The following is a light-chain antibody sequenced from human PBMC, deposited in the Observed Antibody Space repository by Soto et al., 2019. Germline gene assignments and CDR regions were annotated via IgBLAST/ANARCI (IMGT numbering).Light chain of an antibody. CDR2: EVT. CDR3: SSYGGTNNVV. Sequence: QSALTQPPSASGSPGQSVTISCTGTSSDVGGYKYVSWYQHDPGKAPKVVIYEVTKRPSGVPDRFSGSQSGNTASLTVSGLQAEDEADYYCSSYGGTNNVVFGGGTQLTVL. V-gene: IGLV2-8*01. CDR1: SSDVGGYKY. J-gene: IGLJ2*01.